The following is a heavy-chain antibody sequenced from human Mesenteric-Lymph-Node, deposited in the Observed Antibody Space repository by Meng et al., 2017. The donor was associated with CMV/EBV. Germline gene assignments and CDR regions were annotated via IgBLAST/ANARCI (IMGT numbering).Heavy chain of an antibody. CDR1: GFTFSSYN. CDR2: ITYSSTYI. J-gene: IGHJ4*02. Sequence: GESLKISCAASGFTFSSYNMIWVRQAPGKGLEWVSSITYSSTYIYYADSMKGRFTISRDNAKNSLYLQMDSLRAEDTAVYYCARDDYDYFWGRYDLWYWGQGTLVTVSS. D-gene: IGHD3-16*01. CDR3: ARDDYDYFWGRYDLWY. V-gene: IGHV3-21*06.